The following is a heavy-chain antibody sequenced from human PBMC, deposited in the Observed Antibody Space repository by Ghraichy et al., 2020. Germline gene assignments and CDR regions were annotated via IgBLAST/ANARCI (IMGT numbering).Heavy chain of an antibody. V-gene: IGHV4-59*01. CDR3: AGGIAAAEYDY. J-gene: IGHJ4*02. CDR2: IYYSGST. D-gene: IGHD6-13*01. CDR1: GGSISSYY. Sequence: SETLSLTCTVSGGSISSYYWSWIRQPPGKGLEWIGYIYYSGSTNYNPSLKSRVPISVDTSKNQFSLKLSPVTAADTAVYYCAGGIAAAEYDYWGQGTRVTVSS.